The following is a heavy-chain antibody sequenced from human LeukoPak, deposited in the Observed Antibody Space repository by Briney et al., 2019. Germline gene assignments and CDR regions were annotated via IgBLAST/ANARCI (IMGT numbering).Heavy chain of an antibody. J-gene: IGHJ4*02. D-gene: IGHD2-2*01. CDR3: ARECRTKVPAALCYFDY. CDR1: GFTFSSYA. Sequence: GRSLRLSCAASGFTFSSYAVHWVRQAPGKGLEWVAVISYDGSNKYYADSVKGRFTISRDNSKNTLYLQMNSLRAEDTAVYYCARECRTKVPAALCYFDYWGQGTLVTVSS. V-gene: IGHV3-30-3*01. CDR2: ISYDGSNK.